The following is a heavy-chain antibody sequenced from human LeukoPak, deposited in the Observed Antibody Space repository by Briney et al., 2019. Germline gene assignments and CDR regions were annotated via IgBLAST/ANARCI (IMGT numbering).Heavy chain of an antibody. V-gene: IGHV6-1*01. Sequence: SQTLSLTCAISGDSVSNKGAAWNWIRQSPSRGLEWLGRTYYRSKWYNDYAVSVKSRITINPDTSKNQFSLQLNSVTPEDTAVYYCARAFLVVPAASRQNYYYYYMDVWGKGTTVTVSS. J-gene: IGHJ6*03. D-gene: IGHD2-2*01. CDR3: ARAFLVVPAASRQNYYYYYMDV. CDR2: TYYRSKWYN. CDR1: GDSVSNKGAA.